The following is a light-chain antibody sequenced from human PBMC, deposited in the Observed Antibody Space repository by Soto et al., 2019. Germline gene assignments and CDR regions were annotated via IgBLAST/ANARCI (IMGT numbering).Light chain of an antibody. CDR3: QTWGTGIRV. Sequence: QLVLTQSPSASASLGASVKLTCTLSSGHSSYAIAWHQQQPEKGPRYLMKLNSDGSHSKGDGIPDRFSGSSPGAERYLTISILQAEDGADYYCQTWGTGIRVFGGGTKLTVL. J-gene: IGLJ2*01. CDR2: LNSDGSH. CDR1: SGHSSYA. V-gene: IGLV4-69*01.